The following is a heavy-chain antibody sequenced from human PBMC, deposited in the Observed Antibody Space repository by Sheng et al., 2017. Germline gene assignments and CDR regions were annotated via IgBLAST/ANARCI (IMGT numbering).Heavy chain of an antibody. Sequence: QVQLVESGGGVVQSGRSLRLSCVASGFTFSSYGMHWVRQAPGKGLEWVALIYDDGGGHTMQTPSRADSPSRETIPRTRCICQMSSVRAEDTAVYYCARDDKRPGNAFDVWGQGTM. CDR2: IYDDGGG. CDR3: ARDDKRPGNAFDV. V-gene: IGHV3-33*01. J-gene: IGHJ3*01. CDR1: GFTFSSYG.